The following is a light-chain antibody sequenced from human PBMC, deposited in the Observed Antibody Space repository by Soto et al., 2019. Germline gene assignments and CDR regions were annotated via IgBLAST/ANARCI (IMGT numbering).Light chain of an antibody. CDR1: RTISYW. J-gene: IGKJ1*01. CDR2: EXS. CDR3: QHYNMDSEA. Sequence: IHMTQSPSTLPGSLGDRVTIPXRASRTISYWFAWYQQKPGXAPKXXXYEXSTLTSGCPSSFSGSGSGTDFTRTISSLQPDDCYNYYLQHYNMDSEAFGQGTKVDIK. V-gene: IGKV1-5*03.